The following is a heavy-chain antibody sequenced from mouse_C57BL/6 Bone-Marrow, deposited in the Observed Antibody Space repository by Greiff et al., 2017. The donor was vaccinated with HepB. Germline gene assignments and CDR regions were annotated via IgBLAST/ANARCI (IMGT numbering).Heavy chain of an antibody. Sequence: EVLLVESGAGLVKPGASVKLSCAASGFTFSSYDMYWVRQTPEKRLEWVGTISDGGSYTYYPDNVKGRCTITRDNATNNHYLQMSHLTSEDTAMYYCARGRGAFYFDDWGQGTTLTVSS. CDR2: ISDGGSYT. CDR1: GFTFSSYD. J-gene: IGHJ2*01. V-gene: IGHV5-4*01. CDR3: ARGRGAFYFDD.